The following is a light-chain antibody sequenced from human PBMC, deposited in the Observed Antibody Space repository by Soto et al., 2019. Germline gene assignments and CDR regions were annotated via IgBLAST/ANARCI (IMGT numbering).Light chain of an antibody. V-gene: IGKV3-15*01. J-gene: IGKJ1*01. Sequence: VVPTQRPATLSVSPGKSSTLSCMASQSVSTKLAWYQQKPGQAPRLLIYGASTRATGIPARFSGTGSGTEFTLTISSLQSEDFAVYYCQQYNKWPWTFGQGTKVDIK. CDR2: GAS. CDR1: QSVSTK. CDR3: QQYNKWPWT.